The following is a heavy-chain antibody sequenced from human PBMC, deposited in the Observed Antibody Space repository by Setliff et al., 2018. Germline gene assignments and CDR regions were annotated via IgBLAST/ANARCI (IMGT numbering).Heavy chain of an antibody. V-gene: IGHV5-51*01. D-gene: IGHD2-15*01. CDR3: ARTCSGSGCYAGLES. Sequence: PGESLKISCKESRDSFTNYWIIWVRQVPGKGLEWMGMIFPADADTRYNPSFKGQVTMSLDRSITTAYLQWDSLKASDTAIYYCARTCSGSGCYAGLESWGQGTPVTVSS. CDR2: IFPADADT. J-gene: IGHJ4*02. CDR1: RDSFTNYW.